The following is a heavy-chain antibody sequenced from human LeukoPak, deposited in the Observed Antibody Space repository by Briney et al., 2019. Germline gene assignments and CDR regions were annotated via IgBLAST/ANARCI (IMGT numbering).Heavy chain of an antibody. J-gene: IGHJ4*02. CDR2: ISWNSGSI. Sequence: GGSLRLSCAASGFTFNDYAMHWVRQAPGKGLEWVSGISWNSGSIGYAESVKGRFTISRDNAKNSLYLQMNSLRAEDTAVYYCAKDYPSVRGVIIKGYYFDYWGQGTLVTVSS. CDR1: GFTFNDYA. D-gene: IGHD3-10*02. V-gene: IGHV3-9*01. CDR3: AKDYPSVRGVIIKGYYFDY.